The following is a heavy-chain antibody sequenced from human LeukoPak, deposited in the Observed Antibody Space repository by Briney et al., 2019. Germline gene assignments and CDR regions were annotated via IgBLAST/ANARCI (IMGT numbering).Heavy chain of an antibody. J-gene: IGHJ4*02. V-gene: IGHV1-2*02. CDR3: AREITIFGVVITHFDY. CDR1: GYTFTGYY. Sequence: AASVKVSCKASGYTFTGYYMHWVRQAPGQGLEWMGWINPNSGGTNYAQKFQGRVTMTRDTSISTAYMELSRLRSDDTAVYYCAREITIFGVVITHFDYWGQGTLATVSS. D-gene: IGHD3-3*01. CDR2: INPNSGGT.